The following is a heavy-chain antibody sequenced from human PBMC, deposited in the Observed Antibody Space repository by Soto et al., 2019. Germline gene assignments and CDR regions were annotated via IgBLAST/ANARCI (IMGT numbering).Heavy chain of an antibody. D-gene: IGHD2-2*02. CDR1: GGTFSSYA. J-gene: IGHJ5*02. V-gene: IGHV1-69*13. Sequence: GASVKVSCKASGGTFSSYAISWVRQAPVQGLEWMGGIIPIVGTANYAQKFQGRVTITADESTSTAYMELSSLRSEDPALYYCARERPREQYKLLYDWFDPWGPGTLVTVSS. CDR3: ARERPREQYKLLYDWFDP. CDR2: IIPIVGTA.